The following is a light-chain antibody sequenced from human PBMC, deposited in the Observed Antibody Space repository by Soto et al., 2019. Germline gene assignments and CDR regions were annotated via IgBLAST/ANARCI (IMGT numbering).Light chain of an antibody. J-gene: IGLJ1*01. CDR2: RND. Sequence: QSVLPQPPSASGTPGQRVTISCSTTNSRSGSNYVYWYQQLPGAAPKLLIYRNDQRPSGVPDRFSASKSGTSASLAISGFRSEDEADYFCAKWDDSLRVYVFGSGTKVTVL. V-gene: IGLV1-47*01. CDR1: NSRSGSNY. CDR3: AKWDDSLRVYV.